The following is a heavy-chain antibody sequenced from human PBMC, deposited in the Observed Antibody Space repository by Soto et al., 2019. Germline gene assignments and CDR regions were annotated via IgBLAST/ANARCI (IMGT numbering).Heavy chain of an antibody. D-gene: IGHD3-3*01. CDR1: GYTRTELS. CDR3: TSGQRPLRFLEWLSRYYFDF. CDR2: FDPEDGET. Sequence: QVQLVQSGAEVKKPGASVKVSCKVSGYTRTELSLHWVRQAPGKGLEGMGGFDPEDGETIYAQKFQGRVTMTADTSTDTAYMELNSLRSEDTAVYYCTSGQRPLRFLEWLSRYYFDFWGQGTLVTVSS. V-gene: IGHV1-24*01. J-gene: IGHJ4*02.